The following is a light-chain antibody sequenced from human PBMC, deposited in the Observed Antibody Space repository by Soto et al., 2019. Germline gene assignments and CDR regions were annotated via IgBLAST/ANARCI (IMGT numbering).Light chain of an antibody. CDR2: EGS. CDR3: CSYAGSSIPVV. Sequence: QSALTQPASVSGSPGQSFTISCTGTSSDVGSYNLVSWYQQHPGKAPKLMIYEGSKRPSGVSNRFSGSKSGNTASLTISGLQAEDEADYYCCSYAGSSIPVVFGGGTKLTVL. V-gene: IGLV2-23*01. CDR1: SSDVGSYNL. J-gene: IGLJ2*01.